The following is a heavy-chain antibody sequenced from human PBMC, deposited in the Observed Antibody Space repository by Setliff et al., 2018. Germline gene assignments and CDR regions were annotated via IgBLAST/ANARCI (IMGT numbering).Heavy chain of an antibody. CDR3: ARVGTGMDV. J-gene: IGHJ6*02. Sequence: PGGSLRLSCAASGFTFSSYAMHWVRQAPGKGLEYVSAISSNGGSTYYANSVKSRFTISRDNSKNTLYLQMGSLRAEDMAVYYCARVGTGMDVWGQGTTVTVSS. CDR2: ISSNGGST. D-gene: IGHD1-1*01. CDR1: GFTFSSYA. V-gene: IGHV3-64*01.